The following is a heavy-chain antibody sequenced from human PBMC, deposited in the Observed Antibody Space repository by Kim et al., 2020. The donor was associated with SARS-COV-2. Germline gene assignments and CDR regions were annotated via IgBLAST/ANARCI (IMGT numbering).Heavy chain of an antibody. CDR3: AKEGAAGAGADC. J-gene: IGHJ4*02. CDR1: GFIFRSYA. D-gene: IGHD6-13*01. CDR2: VSGSGGTS. V-gene: IGHV3-23*01. Sequence: GGSLRLSCAASGFIFRSYAMNWVRQAPGKGLEWVSDVSGSGGTSHYADSVKGRFTVSRDNSKNTLYLQMNSLRAEDTAVYYCAKEGAAGAGADCWGQGTLVTVSS.